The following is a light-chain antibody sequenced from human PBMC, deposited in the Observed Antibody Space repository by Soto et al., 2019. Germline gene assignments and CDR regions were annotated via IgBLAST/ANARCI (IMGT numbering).Light chain of an antibody. CDR1: QSVSSW. CDR2: KAS. V-gene: IGKV1-5*03. Sequence: DIQMTQSPSTLSASVGDRVTITCRASQSVSSWLAWYQQKAGKAPNLLTYKASTLESGVPSRFSGSEPGTDFTLTISTLQPDDFAAYYCQQYSTYPLTFGGGTKVEI. J-gene: IGKJ4*01. CDR3: QQYSTYPLT.